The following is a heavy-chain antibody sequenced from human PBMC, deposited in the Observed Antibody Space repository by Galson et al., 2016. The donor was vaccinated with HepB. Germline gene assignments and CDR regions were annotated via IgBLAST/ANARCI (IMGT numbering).Heavy chain of an antibody. CDR3: ARGGGYSSSSKQ. Sequence: ETLSLTCAVYGGSFSRYYWSWIRQPPGKGLEWIGEINHSGSTNYNPSLKSRATISADTSKNQFSLKLNSVTAADTAVYYCARGGGYSSSSKQWGQGTLVTVSS. V-gene: IGHV4-34*01. CDR2: INHSGST. J-gene: IGHJ4*02. D-gene: IGHD6-6*01. CDR1: GGSFSRYY.